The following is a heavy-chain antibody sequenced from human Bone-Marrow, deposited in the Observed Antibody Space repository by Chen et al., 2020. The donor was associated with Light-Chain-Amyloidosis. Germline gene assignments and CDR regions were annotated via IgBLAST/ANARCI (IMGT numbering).Heavy chain of an antibody. CDR3: ARMFGFCSGGSCYSAYFDY. Sequence: QLQLQESGPGLVRPSEALSLTCTVSGGSISINSYYCGWLRQPPGKGLEWIGSMSYSGSTYYSPSLKSRVTISVDTPKNQFSLRLNSVTAADTALYYCARMFGFCSGGSCYSAYFDYWGQGALVTVSS. J-gene: IGHJ4*02. V-gene: IGHV4-39*01. CDR2: MSYSGST. CDR1: GGSISINSYY. D-gene: IGHD2-15*01.